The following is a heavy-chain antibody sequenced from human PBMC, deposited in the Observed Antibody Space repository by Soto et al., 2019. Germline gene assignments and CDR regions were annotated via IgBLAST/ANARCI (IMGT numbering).Heavy chain of an antibody. Sequence: SETLSLTCTVSGGSISSGDYYWSWIRQPPGKGLEWIGNIYYSGSTYYNPSLKTRVSISVDTSKNQFSLKLSSVTAADTAVYYCARDSGSLDCSGGSCTLDYWGPGTLVTVSS. CDR3: ARDSGSLDCSGGSCTLDY. CDR1: GGSISSGDYY. J-gene: IGHJ4*02. D-gene: IGHD2-15*01. CDR2: IYYSGST. V-gene: IGHV4-30-4*01.